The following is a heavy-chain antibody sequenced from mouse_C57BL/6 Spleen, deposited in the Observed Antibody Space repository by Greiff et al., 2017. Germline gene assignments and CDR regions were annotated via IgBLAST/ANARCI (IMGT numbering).Heavy chain of an antibody. D-gene: IGHD2-5*01. CDR1: GFTFSSYG. V-gene: IGHV5-6*01. CDR2: ISSGGSYT. CDR3: ARLYYSNWFDY. J-gene: IGHJ2*01. Sequence: EVQGVESGGDLVKPGGSLKLSCAASGFTFSSYGMSWVRQTPDKRLEWVATISSGGSYTYYPDSVKGRFTISRDNAKNTLYLQMISLKSEDTAMYYCARLYYSNWFDYWGQGTTLTVSA.